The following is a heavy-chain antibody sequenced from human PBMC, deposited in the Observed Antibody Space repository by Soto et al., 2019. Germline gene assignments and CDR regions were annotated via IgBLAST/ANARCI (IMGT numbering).Heavy chain of an antibody. J-gene: IGHJ4*02. CDR1: GGSVSSGSYY. CDR2: IYYSGST. V-gene: IGHV4-61*01. Sequence: PSETLSLTCPVSGGSVSSGSYYWSWIRQPPGKGLEWIGYIYYSGSTNYNPSLKSRVTISVDTSKNQFSLKLSSVTAADTAVYYCANYPTTVTSDYWGQGTLVTVSS. CDR3: ANYPTTVTSDY. D-gene: IGHD4-17*01.